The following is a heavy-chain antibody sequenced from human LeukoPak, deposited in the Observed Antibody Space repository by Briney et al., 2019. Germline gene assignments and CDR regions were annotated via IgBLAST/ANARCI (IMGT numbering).Heavy chain of an antibody. J-gene: IGHJ3*02. CDR1: GGTFSSYA. D-gene: IGHD3-22*01. CDR3: ARDPRYDSSGYHHDAFDI. Sequence: GASVKVSCKASGGTFSSYAISWVRQAPGQGLEWMGGIIPIFGTANYAQKFQGRVTITADESTSTAYMELSSLRSEDTAVYYCARDPRYDSSGYHHDAFDIWGQGTMVTVSS. CDR2: IIPIFGTA. V-gene: IGHV1-69*13.